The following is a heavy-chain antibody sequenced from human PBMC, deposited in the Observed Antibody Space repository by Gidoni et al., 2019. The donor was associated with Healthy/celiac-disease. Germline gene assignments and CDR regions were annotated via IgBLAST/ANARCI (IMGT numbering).Heavy chain of an antibody. J-gene: IGHJ4*02. CDR2: ISGSGGST. Sequence: EVQLLESGGGLVQPGGSLRLSCAASGFTFISYAMSWVRQAPGKGLEWVSAISGSGGSTYYADSVKGRFTISRDNSKNTLYLQMNSLRAEDTAVYYCAKVSGYYDSSGYSFDYWGQGTLVTVSS. CDR3: AKVSGYYDSSGYSFDY. CDR1: GFTFISYA. D-gene: IGHD3-22*01. V-gene: IGHV3-23*01.